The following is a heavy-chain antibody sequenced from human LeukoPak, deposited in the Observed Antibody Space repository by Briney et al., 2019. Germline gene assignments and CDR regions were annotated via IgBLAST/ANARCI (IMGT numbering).Heavy chain of an antibody. CDR3: ARPDVGWFDP. V-gene: IGHV4-39*01. CDR1: GGSISSSSYY. Sequence: PSETLSLTCTVSGGSISSSSYYWGWIRQPPGKGLEWIGSIYYSGSTYYNPSLKSRVTISVDTSKNQFSLKLSSVTAADTAVYYCARPDVGWFDPWGQGALVTVSS. CDR2: IYYSGST. J-gene: IGHJ5*02.